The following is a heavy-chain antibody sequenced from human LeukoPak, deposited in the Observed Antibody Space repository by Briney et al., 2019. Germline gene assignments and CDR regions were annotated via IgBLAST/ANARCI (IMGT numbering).Heavy chain of an antibody. D-gene: IGHD2-21*01. J-gene: IGHJ4*02. Sequence: GRSLRLSCAASGFTFTSYTMHWVRQPPGQGLERVAATSYDGGNRYYADYVKGRFTISRDNSNNTLFLQMKSLRPEDTAVYFCTRKSLWFKYYDYWGQGIWVTVSS. CDR3: TRKSLWFKYYDY. V-gene: IGHV3-30*01. CDR1: GFTFTSYT. CDR2: TSYDGGNR.